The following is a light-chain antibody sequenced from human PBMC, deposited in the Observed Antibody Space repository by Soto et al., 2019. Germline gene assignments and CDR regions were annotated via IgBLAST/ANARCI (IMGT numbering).Light chain of an antibody. CDR3: QKNGAETLT. CDR2: ATS. CDR1: QSVRNN. J-gene: IGKJ4*01. Sequence: EIVVTQSPATLSVSPGERATLSCRASQSVRNNFAWYQQKPGQAPRLLIFATSTRATGVPARFSGSGSGTAFTITSSRLQSEDFAVYYCQKNGAETLTLGGGAKVEIE. V-gene: IGKV3-15*01.